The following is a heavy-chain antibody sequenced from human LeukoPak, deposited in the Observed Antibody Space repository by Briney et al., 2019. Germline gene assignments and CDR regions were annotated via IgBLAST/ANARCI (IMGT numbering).Heavy chain of an antibody. Sequence: AGGSLRLSCAASGFTLSSYAMDWVRQAPGKGLEWVAAISYDGSNKYYADSLKGRFTISRDNSKNTLYLQMNSLRAEDTAVYYCARDRGYYGSGSSYLFDYWGQGTLVTVSS. CDR1: GFTLSSYA. J-gene: IGHJ4*02. CDR3: ARDRGYYGSGSSYLFDY. CDR2: ISYDGSNK. V-gene: IGHV3-30-3*01. D-gene: IGHD3-10*01.